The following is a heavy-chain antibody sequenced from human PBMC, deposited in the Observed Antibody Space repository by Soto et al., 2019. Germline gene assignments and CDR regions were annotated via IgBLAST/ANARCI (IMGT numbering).Heavy chain of an antibody. CDR3: ARALGIAAAVNYYYYGMEV. D-gene: IGHD6-13*01. Sequence: GGSLRLSCAASGFTFSSYSMNWVRQAPGKGLEWVSSISSSSSYIYYADSVKGRFTISRDNAKNSLYLQMNSLRAEDTAVYYCARALGIAAAVNYYYYGMEVWGQGTTVTVSS. J-gene: IGHJ6*02. CDR2: ISSSSSYI. CDR1: GFTFSSYS. V-gene: IGHV3-21*01.